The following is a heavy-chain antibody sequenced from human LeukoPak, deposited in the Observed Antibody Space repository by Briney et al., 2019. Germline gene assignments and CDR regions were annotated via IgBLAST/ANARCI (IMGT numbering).Heavy chain of an antibody. CDR1: GFTFSSYG. Sequence: GGSLRLSCAASGFTFSSYGMSWVRQAPGKGLEWVSAISGSGGSTYYADSVKGRSTISRDNSKNTLYLQMNSLRAEDTAVYYCAKDLDYYDSSGRFDYWGQGTLVTVSS. V-gene: IGHV3-23*01. CDR3: AKDLDYYDSSGRFDY. CDR2: ISGSGGST. J-gene: IGHJ4*02. D-gene: IGHD3-22*01.